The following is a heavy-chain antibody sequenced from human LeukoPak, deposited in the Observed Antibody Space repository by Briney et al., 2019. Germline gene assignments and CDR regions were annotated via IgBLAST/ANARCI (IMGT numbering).Heavy chain of an antibody. D-gene: IGHD4-17*01. CDR2: IWYDGSNK. CDR1: GFTFSSYG. J-gene: IGHJ3*02. V-gene: IGHV3-33*01. Sequence: GGSLRLSCAASGFTFSSYGMHWVRQAPGKGLEWVAVIWYDGSNKYYADSVKGRFTISRDNSKNSLYLQMNSLRAEDTAVYYCATSTVTTPDAFDIWGQGTMVTVSS. CDR3: ATSTVTTPDAFDI.